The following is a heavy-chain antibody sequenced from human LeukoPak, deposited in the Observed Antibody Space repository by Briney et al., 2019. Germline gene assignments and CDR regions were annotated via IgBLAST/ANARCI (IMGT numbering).Heavy chain of an antibody. J-gene: IGHJ4*02. D-gene: IGHD2-2*01. CDR1: GGSISRSNYY. CDR2: IYYSGST. CDR3: ARDSLVVPAAIPFDY. Sequence: SETLSLTCIVSGGSISRSNYYWGWIRQPPGRGLEWIGTIYYSGSTYYNPSLKSRVTISVDTSKNQFSLRLSSVTAADTAVYYCARDSLVVPAAIPFDYWGQGTLVTVSS. V-gene: IGHV4-39*02.